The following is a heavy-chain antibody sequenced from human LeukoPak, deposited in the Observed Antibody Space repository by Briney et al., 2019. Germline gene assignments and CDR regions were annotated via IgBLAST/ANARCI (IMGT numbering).Heavy chain of an antibody. J-gene: IGHJ4*02. Sequence: ASVKVSFKASGYTFTGYCMHWVRQAPGQGLEWMGWINPNSGGTNYAQKFQGRVTMTRDTSISTAYMELSRLRSDDTAVYYCARDVGDAQLDDYWGQGTLVTVSS. CDR2: INPNSGGT. V-gene: IGHV1-2*02. CDR3: ARDVGDAQLDDY. CDR1: GYTFTGYC. D-gene: IGHD3-10*01.